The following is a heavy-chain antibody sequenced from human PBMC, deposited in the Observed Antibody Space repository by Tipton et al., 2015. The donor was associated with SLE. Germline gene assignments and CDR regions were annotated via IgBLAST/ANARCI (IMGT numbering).Heavy chain of an antibody. V-gene: IGHV4-31*03. CDR3: ARDQAGGYNWFDP. CDR2: INNRGYT. D-gene: IGHD2-8*02. J-gene: IGHJ5*02. CDR1: GDSINSGGYY. Sequence: TLSLTCTVSGDSINSGGYYWSWIRQYPGQGLEWIGYINNRGYTYYKPSLKSRAIISVDTSKNQFSLKLSSVTAADTAVYYCARDQAGGYNWFDPWGQGVPVTVSS.